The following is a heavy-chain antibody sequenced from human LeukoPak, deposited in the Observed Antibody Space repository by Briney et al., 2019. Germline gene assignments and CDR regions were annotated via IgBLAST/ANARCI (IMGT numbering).Heavy chain of an antibody. J-gene: IGHJ4*02. D-gene: IGHD6-13*01. V-gene: IGHV3-53*05. CDR1: GFTVSSNY. CDR3: ARSSSSWYVLDY. Sequence: GGSLRLSCAASGFTVSSNYMSWVRQAPGKGLEWVSVIYSGGSTYYADSVKGRFTTSRDNSENTLYLQMNSLRAEDTAVYYCARSSSSWYVLDYWGQGTLVTVSS. CDR2: IYSGGST.